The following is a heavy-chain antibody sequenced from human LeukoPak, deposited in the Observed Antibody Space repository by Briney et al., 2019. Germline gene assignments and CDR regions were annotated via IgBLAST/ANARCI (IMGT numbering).Heavy chain of an antibody. J-gene: IGHJ5*02. D-gene: IGHD3-3*01. CDR3: AKDLEWPNSGWNWFDP. Sequence: GGSLRLSCAASGFTFSSYAMSWVRQAPGKGLEWVSAISGSGGSTYYADSVKGRFTISRDNSKSTLYLQMNSLRAEDTAVYYCAKDLEWPNSGWNWFDPWGQGTLVTVSS. CDR2: ISGSGGST. CDR1: GFTFSSYA. V-gene: IGHV3-23*01.